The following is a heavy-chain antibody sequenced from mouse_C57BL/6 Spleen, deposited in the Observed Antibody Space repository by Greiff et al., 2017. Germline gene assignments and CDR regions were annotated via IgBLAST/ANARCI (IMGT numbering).Heavy chain of an antibody. CDR1: GYTFTDYN. CDR2: INPNNGGT. J-gene: IGHJ2*01. Sequence: VQLKESGPELVKPGASVKISCKATGYTFTDYNMHWVKQRHGKSLEWIGYINPNNGGTSYNQNFKGKTTLTVNKSSSTAYMELRRLTSEDTAVYYCAREGYDYFDYGGQGTLSQSPQ. CDR3: AREGYDYFDY. V-gene: IGHV1-22*01. D-gene: IGHD2-2*01.